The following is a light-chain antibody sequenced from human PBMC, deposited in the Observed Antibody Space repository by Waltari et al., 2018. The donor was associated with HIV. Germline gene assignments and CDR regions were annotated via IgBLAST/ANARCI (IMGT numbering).Light chain of an antibody. CDR3: SSYTSSGPRYVL. V-gene: IGLV2-14*03. Sequence: QSALTQPASVSGSPGQSITIYCTGTSGDVGGYNFFSWYQKHPGRAPKLIIYNVNSRPSGVSIRFSGSRYANTASLTIAGLQAEDEADYVCSSYTSSGPRYVLFGGGTRLTVL. CDR1: SGDVGGYNF. CDR2: NVN. J-gene: IGLJ2*01.